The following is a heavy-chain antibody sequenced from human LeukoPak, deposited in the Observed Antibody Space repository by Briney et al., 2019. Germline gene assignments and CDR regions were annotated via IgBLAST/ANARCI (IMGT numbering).Heavy chain of an antibody. D-gene: IGHD6-13*01. CDR1: GYTFTSYG. CDR2: ISAYNGNT. J-gene: IGHJ4*02. Sequence: ASVKVSCKASGYTFTSYGISWVRQAPGQGLEWMGWISAYNGNTNYAQKLQGRVTMTTDTSTSTAYMELRSLRSDDTAVYYCARIDHIAAAGTMGLVYWGQGTLVTDSS. CDR3: ARIDHIAAAGTMGLVY. V-gene: IGHV1-18*01.